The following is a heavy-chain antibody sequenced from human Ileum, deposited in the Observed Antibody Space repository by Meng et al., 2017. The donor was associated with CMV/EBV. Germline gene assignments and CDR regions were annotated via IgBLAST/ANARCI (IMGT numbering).Heavy chain of an antibody. V-gene: IGHV1-46*01. Sequence: SCKASGYNFTSYYMHWVRQAPGQGLEWMGIINPSGGSTSYAQKFQGRVTMTRDTSTSTVYMELSSLRSEDTAVYYCATAIDYVGFDPWGRGTLVTVSS. J-gene: IGHJ5*02. CDR2: INPSGGST. CDR3: ATAIDYVGFDP. D-gene: IGHD3-16*01. CDR1: GYNFTSYY.